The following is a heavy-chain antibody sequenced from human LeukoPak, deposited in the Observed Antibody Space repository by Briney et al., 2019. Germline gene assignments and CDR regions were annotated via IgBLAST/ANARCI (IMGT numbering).Heavy chain of an antibody. V-gene: IGHV3-15*01. D-gene: IGHD3-22*01. J-gene: IGHJ1*01. CDR1: GFTFSNAW. CDR3: TTDPSYYYDSSGYPEYFQH. CDR2: IKSKTDGGTT. Sequence: PGGSLRLSCAASGFTFSNAWMSWVRQAPGKGLEWVGRIKSKTDGGTTDYAAPVKGRFTISRDDSKNTLYLQMNSLKTEDTAVYYCTTDPSYYYDSSGYPEYFQHWGQGTLVTVSS.